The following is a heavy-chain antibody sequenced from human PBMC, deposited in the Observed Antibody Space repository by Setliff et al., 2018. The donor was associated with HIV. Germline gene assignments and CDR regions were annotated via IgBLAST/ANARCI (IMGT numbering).Heavy chain of an antibody. J-gene: IGHJ4*02. CDR2: ITRQVDGETI. CDR3: TRWASVSYFDY. D-gene: IGHD2-8*01. Sequence: GGSLRLSCTASGFSFGDYAVSWVRQAPGKGLEWVSLITRQVDGETIQYAASVNGRFTISKDDSRNIAYLQMNSLKTDDTAVYYCTRWASVSYFDYWGQGTLVTVSS. V-gene: IGHV3-49*04. CDR1: GFSFGDYA.